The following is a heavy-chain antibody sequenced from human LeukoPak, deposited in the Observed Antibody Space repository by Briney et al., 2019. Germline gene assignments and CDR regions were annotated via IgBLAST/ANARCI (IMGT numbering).Heavy chain of an antibody. CDR3: ARGEQQLVLAFDI. J-gene: IGHJ3*02. V-gene: IGHV4-31*03. Sequence: SETLSLTCTVSGGSISSGGYYWSWIRQHPGKGLEWIGYIYYSGSTYYNPSLKSRVTISVDTSKNQFSLKLSSVTAADTAVYYCARGEQQLVLAFDIWGQGTMVTVSS. CDR1: GGSISSGGYY. CDR2: IYYSGST. D-gene: IGHD6-13*01.